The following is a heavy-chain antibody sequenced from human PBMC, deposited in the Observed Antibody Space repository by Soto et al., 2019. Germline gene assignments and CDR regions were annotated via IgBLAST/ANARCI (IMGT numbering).Heavy chain of an antibody. CDR1: GGSISSGDYY. CDR3: ARVEWEPYYYYYGMDV. CDR2: IYYSGST. D-gene: IGHD1-26*01. J-gene: IGHJ6*02. Sequence: PSETLSLTCTVSGGSISSGDYYWSWIRQPPGKGLEWIGYIYYSGSTYYNPSLKSRVTISVDTSKNQFSLKLSSVTAADTAVYYCARVEWEPYYYYYGMDVWGQGTTVTVSS. V-gene: IGHV4-30-4*01.